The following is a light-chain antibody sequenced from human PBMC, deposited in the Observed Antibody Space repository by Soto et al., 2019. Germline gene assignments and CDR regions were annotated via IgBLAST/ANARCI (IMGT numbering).Light chain of an antibody. CDR2: GAS. Sequence: EVVVTQSPATLSVSPGERATLSCRASQSVNSNLAWYQQKPGQAPRLLIYGASTRATGIPDRFSGSASGTDFTLTISRLEPEDFAVYYCQQYGSSWTFGQGTKVDIK. V-gene: IGKV3-20*01. J-gene: IGKJ1*01. CDR1: QSVNSN. CDR3: QQYGSSWT.